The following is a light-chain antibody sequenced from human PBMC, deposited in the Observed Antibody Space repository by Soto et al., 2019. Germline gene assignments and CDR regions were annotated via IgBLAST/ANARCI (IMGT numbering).Light chain of an antibody. V-gene: IGKV3-15*01. Sequence: EIVMTQSPATLSVSPGERVTLSCRASESVSNNVAWYQQKPGQAPRLLIYHAITRATGIPARFSGSGSGTELTLTISSLQSGDFAIYYCQQYNNWPLTFGGGTKVEI. CDR1: ESVSNN. CDR3: QQYNNWPLT. J-gene: IGKJ4*01. CDR2: HAI.